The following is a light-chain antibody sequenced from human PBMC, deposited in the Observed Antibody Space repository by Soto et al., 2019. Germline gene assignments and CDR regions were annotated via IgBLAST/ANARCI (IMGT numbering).Light chain of an antibody. J-gene: IGKJ4*01. CDR3: QQYNIYPLT. CDR2: AAS. V-gene: IGKV1D-16*01. CDR1: QDINSW. Sequence: DVQMTQSPSSLSASVGDRVTITCRASQDINSWLAWYQQKPEKAPKSLIHAASSLQTGVPSRFNGSGSGEEFTLTNRSLQTEDSATYYCQQYNIYPLTFGGGTKVEIK.